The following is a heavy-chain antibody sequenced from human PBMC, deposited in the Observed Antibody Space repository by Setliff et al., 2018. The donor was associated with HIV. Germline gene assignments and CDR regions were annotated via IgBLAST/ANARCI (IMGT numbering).Heavy chain of an antibody. V-gene: IGHV3-33*06. CDR1: GFTFSSYG. CDR2: IWYDGSNK. D-gene: IGHD4-4*01. Sequence: LRLSCAASGFTFSSYGMHWVRQAPGKGLEWVAVIWYDGSNKYYADSVKGRFTISRDNSKNSLYLQMNSLRAEDTAVYYCAKDQGTTVTTWDHWGQGTLVTVSS. CDR3: AKDQGTTVTTWDH. J-gene: IGHJ4*02.